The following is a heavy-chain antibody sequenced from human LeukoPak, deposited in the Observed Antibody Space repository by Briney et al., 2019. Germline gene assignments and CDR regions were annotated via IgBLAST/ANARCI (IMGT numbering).Heavy chain of an antibody. J-gene: IGHJ4*02. Sequence: GGSLRLSCAASGFTFSGSAMHWVRQASGKGLEWVGRIRSKANSYATAYAASVKGRFTISRDDSKNTAYLQMNSLKTEDTAVYYCTRLFIAAAGGEGFDYWSQGTLVTVSS. CDR1: GFTFSGSA. CDR3: TRLFIAAAGGEGFDY. V-gene: IGHV3-73*01. D-gene: IGHD6-13*01. CDR2: IRSKANSYAT.